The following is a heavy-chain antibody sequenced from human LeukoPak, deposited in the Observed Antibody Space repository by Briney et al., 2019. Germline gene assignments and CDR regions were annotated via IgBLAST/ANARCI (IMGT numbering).Heavy chain of an antibody. CDR1: GFTFSSYS. CDR2: ISSSSSTI. V-gene: IGHV3-48*01. CDR3: ARDGYGDYDSFDY. Sequence: GGSLRLSCAASGFTFSSYSVNWVRQAPGKGLEWVSYISSSSSTIYYADSVKGRFTISRDNAKNSLYLQMNSLRAEDTAVYYCARDGYGDYDSFDYWGQGTLVTVSS. J-gene: IGHJ4*02. D-gene: IGHD4-17*01.